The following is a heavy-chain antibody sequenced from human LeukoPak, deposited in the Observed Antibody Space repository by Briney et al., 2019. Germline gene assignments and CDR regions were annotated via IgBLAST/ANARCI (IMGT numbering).Heavy chain of an antibody. Sequence: SETLSLTCNISDGSISSYYWSWIRQPPGKGLEWIGYISYSGGPNYNPSHKSRVTISVDTSKNQFSLKLTSVTAADTAVYYCAREYYGSSGYYNDYWGQGALVTVSS. D-gene: IGHD3-22*01. J-gene: IGHJ4*02. CDR2: ISYSGGP. V-gene: IGHV4-59*01. CDR1: DGSISSYY. CDR3: AREYYGSSGYYNDY.